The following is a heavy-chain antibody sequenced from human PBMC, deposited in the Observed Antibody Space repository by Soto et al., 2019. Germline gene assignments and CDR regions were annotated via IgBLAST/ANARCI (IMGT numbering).Heavy chain of an antibody. D-gene: IGHD6-19*01. CDR1: GFTFSSYA. Sequence: QVQLVESGGGVVQPGRSLRLSCAASGFTFSSYAMHWVRQAPGKGLEWVAVISYDGSNKYYADSVKGRFTISRDNSKNTLYLQMNSLRAEDTAVYYCATIAVAGPPFDYWGQGTLVTVSS. CDR3: ATIAVAGPPFDY. V-gene: IGHV3-30-3*01. J-gene: IGHJ4*02. CDR2: ISYDGSNK.